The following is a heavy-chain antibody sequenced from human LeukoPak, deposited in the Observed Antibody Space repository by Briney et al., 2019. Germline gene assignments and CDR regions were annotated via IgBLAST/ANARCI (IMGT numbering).Heavy chain of an antibody. Sequence: PSGTLSLTCTVSGVSMTTHHWNWIRQAPGKGLEWVGYVFDSGRTKLNPSLTSRFTISRDESKNPLSLRLSSVTAADTAVYYCTTIKRGDIFGYFDFWGKGILVTVSS. CDR1: GVSMTTHH. CDR2: VFDSGRT. V-gene: IGHV4-59*11. CDR3: TTIKRGDIFGYFDF. D-gene: IGHD5-18*01. J-gene: IGHJ4*02.